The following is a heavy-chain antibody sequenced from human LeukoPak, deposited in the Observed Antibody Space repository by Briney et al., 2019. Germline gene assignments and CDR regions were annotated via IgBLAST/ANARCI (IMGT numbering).Heavy chain of an antibody. D-gene: IGHD3-10*02. CDR1: GFTFSGYP. CDR3: ARLCWGNRLAGFDS. Sequence: PGGSLRLSCAASGFTFSGYPIHWVRQAPGKGLEWVAVISYDGSNKYYADSVKGRFTISRDNAKNSLYLQMNSLRAEDTAVYYCARLCWGNRLAGFDSWGQGTLVTVSS. V-gene: IGHV3-30-3*01. CDR2: ISYDGSNK. J-gene: IGHJ4*02.